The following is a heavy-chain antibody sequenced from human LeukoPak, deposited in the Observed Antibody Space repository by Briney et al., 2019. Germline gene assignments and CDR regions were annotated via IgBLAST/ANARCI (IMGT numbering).Heavy chain of an antibody. V-gene: IGHV4-61*01. CDR2: IYYSGST. D-gene: IGHD1-26*01. CDR3: AREGYSGGFDY. Sequence: PSETLSLTCTVSGGSVSSSDWFSWVRQPPGKGLEWIGYIYYSGSTNYNPSLESRVTISVDMSKNQFSLKLSSVTAADTAVYYCAREGYSGGFDYWGQGTLVTVSS. J-gene: IGHJ4*02. CDR1: GGSVSSSDW.